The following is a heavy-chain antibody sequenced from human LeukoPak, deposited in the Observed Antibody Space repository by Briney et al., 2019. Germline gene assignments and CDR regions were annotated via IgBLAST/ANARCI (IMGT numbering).Heavy chain of an antibody. CDR3: ATGKSGYDFPVNY. J-gene: IGHJ4*02. V-gene: IGHV1-24*01. Sequence: GASVTVSCKVSGYTLTELSMHWVRQAPGKGLAWMGGFDPEDGETIYAQKFQGRVTMTEDTSTDTAYMELSSLRSEDTAVYYCATGKSGYDFPVNYWGQGTLVTVSS. CDR2: FDPEDGET. CDR1: GYTLTELS. D-gene: IGHD5-12*01.